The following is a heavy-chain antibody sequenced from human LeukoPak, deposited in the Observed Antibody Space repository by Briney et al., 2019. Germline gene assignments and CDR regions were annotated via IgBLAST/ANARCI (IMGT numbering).Heavy chain of an antibody. J-gene: IGHJ4*02. V-gene: IGHV4-4*07. CDR3: ANKVYCSTTSCYPAGY. CDR2: IYTGGST. CDR1: DGSISTYY. D-gene: IGHD2-2*01. Sequence: SETLSLTCTVSDGSISTYYWSWIRQPAGKGLEWIGRIYTGGSTNYNPSLESRVIMSINTPENHFSLKLSSVTAADTAVYYCANKVYCSTTSCYPAGYWGQGTLVTVSS.